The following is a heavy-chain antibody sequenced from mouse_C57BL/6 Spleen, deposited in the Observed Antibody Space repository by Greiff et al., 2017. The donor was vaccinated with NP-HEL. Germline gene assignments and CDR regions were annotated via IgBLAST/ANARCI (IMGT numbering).Heavy chain of an antibody. CDR3: ARRGTTVVAPYYYAMDY. D-gene: IGHD1-1*01. CDR1: GFSLTSYG. J-gene: IGHJ4*01. Sequence: VQLQQSGPGLVQPSQSLSITCTVSGFSLTSYGVHWVRQSPGKGLEWLGVIWSGGSTDYNAAFISRLSISKDNSKSQVFIKMNSLQADDTAIYYCARRGTTVVAPYYYAMDYWGQGTSVTVAS. CDR2: IWSGGST. V-gene: IGHV2-2*01.